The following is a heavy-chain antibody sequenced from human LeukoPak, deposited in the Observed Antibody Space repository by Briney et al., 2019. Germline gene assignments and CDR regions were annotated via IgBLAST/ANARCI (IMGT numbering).Heavy chain of an antibody. D-gene: IGHD4-17*01. CDR3: ARVGYGDYPFDY. CDR1: GGSISTSTYS. V-gene: IGHV4-39*01. CDR2: IYYSVTT. J-gene: IGHJ4*02. Sequence: SETLSLTCTVSGGSISTSTYSWGWIRQPPGKGLESIGNIYYSVTTYYNPSLKSRVTIAIDTTKNYFSLKLGCVTAADTAVFYCARVGYGDYPFDYWGQGTLVTVSS.